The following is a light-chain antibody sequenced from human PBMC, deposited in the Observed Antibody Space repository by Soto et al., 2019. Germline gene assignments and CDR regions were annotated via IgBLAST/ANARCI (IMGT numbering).Light chain of an antibody. CDR1: QSVSSSY. CDR3: KQYGSSPVT. J-gene: IGKJ3*01. V-gene: IGKV3-20*01. CDR2: GAS. Sequence: EIVLTQSPGTLSLSPGERATLSCRASQSVSSSYLAWYQQKPGQAPRLLIYGASSRATGIPDRFSGSGSGTDSTITISRLEPEDFAVYYCKQYGSSPVTFGPGTKVDIK.